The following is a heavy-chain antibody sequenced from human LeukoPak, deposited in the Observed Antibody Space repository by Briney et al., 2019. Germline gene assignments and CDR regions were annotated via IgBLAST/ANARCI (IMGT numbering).Heavy chain of an antibody. D-gene: IGHD3-22*01. CDR2: ISSSGSTI. J-gene: IGHJ6*04. V-gene: IGHV3-48*03. CDR1: GFTFSSYE. Sequence: GALRLSCAASGFTFSSYEMNWVRQAPGKGLEWVSYISSSGSTIYYADSVKGRFTISRDNAKNSLYLQMNSLRAEDTAVYYCAELGITMIAGVWGKGTTVTISS. CDR3: AELGITMIAGV.